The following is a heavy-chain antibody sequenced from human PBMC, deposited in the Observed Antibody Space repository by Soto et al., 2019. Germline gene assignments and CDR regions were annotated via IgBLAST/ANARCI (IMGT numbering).Heavy chain of an antibody. CDR3: ASGFYDSRGYSEAFDI. D-gene: IGHD3-22*01. CDR2: VSSSGST. J-gene: IGHJ3*02. V-gene: IGHV4-59*01. CDR1: GGSISGDH. Sequence: SETLCLTCTVAGGSISGDHWNWIRQPPGKGLEWIAYVSSSGSTKYNPSLKSRVTISIDTTKNQFSLRLSPVTAADTAVYYCASGFYDSRGYSEAFDIWVQGTKVTVSS.